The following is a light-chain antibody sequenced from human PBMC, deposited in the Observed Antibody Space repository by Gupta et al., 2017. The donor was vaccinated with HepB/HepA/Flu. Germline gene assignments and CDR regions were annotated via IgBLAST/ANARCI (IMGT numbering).Light chain of an antibody. V-gene: IGKV1-39*01. Sequence: IQMTQSPSSLSASVGDRVTITCRASQSISSYLNWYQQKPGKAPKLLIYAASSLQSGVPSRFSGSGSGTDFTLTISSLQPEDFATYYCQQSYSILLTFGGGTKVEIK. CDR1: QSISSY. J-gene: IGKJ4*01. CDR3: QQSYSILLT. CDR2: AAS.